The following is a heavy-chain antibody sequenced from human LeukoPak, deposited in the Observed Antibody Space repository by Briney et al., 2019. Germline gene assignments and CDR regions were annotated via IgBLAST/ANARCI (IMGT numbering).Heavy chain of an antibody. V-gene: IGHV1-2*02. CDR2: INPNSGGT. Sequence: ASVKVSCKASGYTFTGYYTHWVRQAPGQGLEWMGWINPNSGGTNYTQKFQGRVTITADESTSTAYMELSSLRSEDTAVYYCARAGTHATVVTPGWFDPWGQGTLVTVSS. J-gene: IGHJ5*02. D-gene: IGHD4-23*01. CDR3: ARAGTHATVVTPGWFDP. CDR1: GYTFTGYY.